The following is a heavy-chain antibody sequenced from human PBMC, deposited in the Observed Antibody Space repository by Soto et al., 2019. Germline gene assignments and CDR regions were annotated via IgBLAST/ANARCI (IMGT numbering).Heavy chain of an antibody. V-gene: IGHV3-30*03. CDR2: ISYDGSNK. CDR3: AAKWFGELFTVGDY. CDR1: GFTFSSYG. D-gene: IGHD3-10*01. Sequence: GGSLRLSCAASGFTFSSYGMHWVRQAPGKGLEWVALISYDGSNKYYADSVKGRFTISRDNSKNTLYLQMNSLRAEDTAVYYCAAKWFGELFTVGDYWGQGTLVTVSS. J-gene: IGHJ4*02.